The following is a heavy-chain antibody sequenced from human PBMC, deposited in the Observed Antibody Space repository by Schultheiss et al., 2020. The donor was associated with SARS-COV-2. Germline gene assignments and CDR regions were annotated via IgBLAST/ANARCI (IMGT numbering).Heavy chain of an antibody. D-gene: IGHD4-11*01. CDR2: IRSKANSYST. CDR1: GFTFSGSA. J-gene: IGHJ6*03. Sequence: GGSLRLSCAASGFTFSGSAMHWVRQASGKGLEWVGGIRSKANSYSTAYAASVKGRFTISRDDSKNTVYLQMNRLKTEDTAVYYCTLNSNYYYMDVWGKGTTVTVSS. V-gene: IGHV3-73*01. CDR3: TLNSNYYYMDV.